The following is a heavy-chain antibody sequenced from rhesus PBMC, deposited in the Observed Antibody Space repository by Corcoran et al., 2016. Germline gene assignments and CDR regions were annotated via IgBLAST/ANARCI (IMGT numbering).Heavy chain of an antibody. D-gene: IGHD1-26*01. CDR2: IYGSIGRT. Sequence: QVQLQESGPGLVKPSETLSLTCAVSGGSISSGYGWSWIRQSPGKGLEWIGHIYGSIGRTDDNPTHKSRVTISQDTAKNQVSLKLSSVTAADTAVYYCARKNWNYGYYFDYWGQGVLVTVAS. CDR1: GGSISSGYG. CDR3: ARKNWNYGYYFDY. J-gene: IGHJ4*01. V-gene: IGHV4S7*01.